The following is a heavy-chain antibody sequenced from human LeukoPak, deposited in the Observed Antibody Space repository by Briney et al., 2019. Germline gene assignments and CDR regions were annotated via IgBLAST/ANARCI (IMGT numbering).Heavy chain of an antibody. J-gene: IGHJ4*02. D-gene: IGHD6-19*01. CDR2: IYSGGST. V-gene: IGHV3-53*01. CDR1: GFTVSSNY. CDR3: VKGRWGSGWYDYDH. Sequence: PGGSLRLSCAASGFTVSSNYMSWVRQSPGKGLEWVSVIYSGGSTYYADSVKGRFTISRDNSKNTLYLQMNSLRAEDTAVYYCVKGRWGSGWYDYDHWGQGTRVTVSS.